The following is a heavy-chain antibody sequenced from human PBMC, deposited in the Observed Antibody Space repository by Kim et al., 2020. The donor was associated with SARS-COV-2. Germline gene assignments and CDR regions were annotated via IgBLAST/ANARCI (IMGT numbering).Heavy chain of an antibody. CDR3: ARDGLVYDSSGYYLGVDY. CDR1: GFTFSSYS. CDR2: ISSSSSYI. D-gene: IGHD3-22*01. J-gene: IGHJ4*02. V-gene: IGHV3-21*01. Sequence: GGSLRLSCAASGFTFSSYSMNWVRQAPGKGLEWVSSISSSSSYIYYADSVKGRFTISRDNAKNSLYLQMNSLRAEDTAVYYCARDGLVYDSSGYYLGVDYWGQGTLVTVSS.